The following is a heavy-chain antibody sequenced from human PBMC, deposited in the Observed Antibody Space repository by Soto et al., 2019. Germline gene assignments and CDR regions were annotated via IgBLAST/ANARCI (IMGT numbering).Heavy chain of an antibody. CDR3: AKDLGSGKPYYYYAMDV. J-gene: IGHJ6*02. CDR1: GFIFSRYG. V-gene: IGHV3-30*18. Sequence: QVQLVESGGGVVQPGRSLRLSCAASGFIFSRYGMHWVRQAPGKGLEWVAVISYDGSNKYYAESVKGRFIISRDKSENTRYLQMNSLRAEDTAVYYCAKDLGSGKPYYYYAMDVWGQGTTVTVSS. CDR2: ISYDGSNK. D-gene: IGHD3-10*01.